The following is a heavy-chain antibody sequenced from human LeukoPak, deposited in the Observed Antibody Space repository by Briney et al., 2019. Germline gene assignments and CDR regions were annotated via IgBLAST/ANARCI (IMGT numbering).Heavy chain of an antibody. J-gene: IGHJ4*02. CDR2: IYYSGST. CDR1: GGSFSGYY. D-gene: IGHD5-12*01. V-gene: IGHV4-59*08. CDR3: ARGYSGYDFSSGVFDY. Sequence: SETLSLTCAVYGGSFSGYYWSWIRQPPGKGLEWIGYIYYSGSTNYNPSLKSRVTISVGTSKNQFSLKLSSVTAADTAVYYCARGYSGYDFSSGVFDYWGQGTLVTVSS.